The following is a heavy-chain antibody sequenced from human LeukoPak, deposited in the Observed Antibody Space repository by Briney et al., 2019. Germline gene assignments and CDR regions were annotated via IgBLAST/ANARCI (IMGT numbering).Heavy chain of an antibody. J-gene: IGHJ5*02. V-gene: IGHV4-31*03. CDR3: ARGRTSMAAANWFDP. D-gene: IGHD5-18*01. CDR2: IYYSGST. CDR1: GGSISSGDYY. Sequence: SETLSLTCTVSGGSISSGDYYWSWIRQHPGKGLEWIGYIYYSGSTYYNPSLKSRVTISADTSKNQFSLKLTSVTAADTAVHYCARGRTSMAAANWFDPWGQGTLVTVSS.